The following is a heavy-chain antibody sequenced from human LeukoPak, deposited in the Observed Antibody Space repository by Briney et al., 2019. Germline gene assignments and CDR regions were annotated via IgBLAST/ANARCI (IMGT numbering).Heavy chain of an antibody. V-gene: IGHV4-59*12. Sequence: PSETLSLTCTVSGGSISSYCWSWIRQPPGKGLEWIGYIFYSGSTNYNPSLKSRVTISVDTSKNQFSLKLSSVTAADTAVYYCAREREWIQLPAMRSYYYMDVWGRGTTVTVSS. D-gene: IGHD5-18*01. CDR2: IFYSGST. J-gene: IGHJ6*03. CDR1: GGSISSYC. CDR3: AREREWIQLPAMRSYYYMDV.